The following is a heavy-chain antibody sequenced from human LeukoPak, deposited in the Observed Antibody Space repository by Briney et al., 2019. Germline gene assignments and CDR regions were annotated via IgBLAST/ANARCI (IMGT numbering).Heavy chain of an antibody. Sequence: SETLSLTCTVSGGSISSYYWSWIRQAPGKGLEWIGYIYTSGSTNYNPSLKSRVTISVDTSKNQFSLKLSSVTAADTAVYYCARYYGDYAFDIWGQGTMVTLSS. J-gene: IGHJ3*02. CDR2: IYTSGST. CDR3: ARYYGDYAFDI. CDR1: GGSISSYY. D-gene: IGHD4-17*01. V-gene: IGHV4-4*09.